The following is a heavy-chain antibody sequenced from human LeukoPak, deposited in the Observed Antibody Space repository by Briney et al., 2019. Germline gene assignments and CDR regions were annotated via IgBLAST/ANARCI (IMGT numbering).Heavy chain of an antibody. J-gene: IGHJ6*03. V-gene: IGHV4-4*09. CDR3: ARGAPSLYYYYMDI. D-gene: IGHD3-16*01. CDR2: VYTSGST. CDR1: GASINTYY. Sequence: SETLSLTCTVSGASINTYYWNWIRQPPGEGMEWIGYVYTSGSTNFNPALKRRVTISLDTSRNQSSLKLTSVTAPATAVYYCARGAPSLYYYYMDIWGKGTSATVSS.